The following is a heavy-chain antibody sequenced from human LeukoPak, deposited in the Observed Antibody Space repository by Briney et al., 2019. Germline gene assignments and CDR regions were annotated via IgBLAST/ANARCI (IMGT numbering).Heavy chain of an antibody. V-gene: IGHV3-30*02. CDR3: AKGVTVEADYYYYYMDV. J-gene: IGHJ6*03. Sequence: SVKGRFTISRDNSKNTLYLQMNSLRAEDTAVYYCAKGVTVEADYYYYYMDVWGKGTTVTISS. D-gene: IGHD1-26*01.